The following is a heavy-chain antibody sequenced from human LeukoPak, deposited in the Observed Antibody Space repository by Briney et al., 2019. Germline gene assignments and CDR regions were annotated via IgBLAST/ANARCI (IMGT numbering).Heavy chain of an antibody. Sequence: PSETPSLTCTVSGGSISSYYWSWIRQPAGKGLEWIGRIYTSGSTNYNPSLKSRVTMSVDTSKNQFSLKLSSVTAADTAVYYCARDMRIVGATWDAFDIWGQGTMVTVSS. CDR1: GGSISSYY. CDR2: IYTSGST. J-gene: IGHJ3*02. V-gene: IGHV4-4*07. D-gene: IGHD1-26*01. CDR3: ARDMRIVGATWDAFDI.